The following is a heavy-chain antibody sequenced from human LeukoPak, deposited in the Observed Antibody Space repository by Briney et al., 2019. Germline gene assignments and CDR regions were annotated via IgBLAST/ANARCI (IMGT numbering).Heavy chain of an antibody. Sequence: GGSLRLSCAASGFTFSSYAMSWVRQAPGKGLEWVSAISGSGGSTYYADSVKGRFTISRDNAKNSLYLQMNSLRAEDTAVYYCARDRGDIVVVPAAVDYWGQGTLVTVSS. CDR1: GFTFSSYA. CDR2: ISGSGGST. D-gene: IGHD2-2*01. J-gene: IGHJ4*02. V-gene: IGHV3-23*01. CDR3: ARDRGDIVVVPAAVDY.